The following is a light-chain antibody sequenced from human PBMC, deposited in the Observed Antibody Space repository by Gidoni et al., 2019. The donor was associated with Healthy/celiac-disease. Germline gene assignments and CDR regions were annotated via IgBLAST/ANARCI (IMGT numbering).Light chain of an antibody. V-gene: IGKV3-20*01. CDR1: QAVSNSY. J-gene: IGKJ1*01. Sequence: ESVLTQSPGTLSLSPGERATLSCRASQAVSNSYLAWYVQKPGQAPRLLIYGASNRATGTPARFSGSGSGTDFTLTISRLEPEDFATYYCQQYGSSSGAFXQXTKVEIK. CDR2: GAS. CDR3: QQYGSSSGA.